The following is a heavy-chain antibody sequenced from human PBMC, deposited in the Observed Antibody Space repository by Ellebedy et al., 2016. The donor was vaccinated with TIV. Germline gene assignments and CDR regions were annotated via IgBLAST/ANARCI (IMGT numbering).Heavy chain of an antibody. J-gene: IGHJ5*01. CDR2: ISWNGGLT. Sequence: SLKISXAAPGFTFGDYAMHWVRQAPGKGLEWVSAISWNGGLTGYADSVKGRFTISRDNTKNSLYLQMNSLRPEDTAFYYGAKGGDEQWLSEENWFDSWGQGILVTVS. D-gene: IGHD6-19*01. CDR1: GFTFGDYA. V-gene: IGHV3-9*01. CDR3: AKGGDEQWLSEENWFDS.